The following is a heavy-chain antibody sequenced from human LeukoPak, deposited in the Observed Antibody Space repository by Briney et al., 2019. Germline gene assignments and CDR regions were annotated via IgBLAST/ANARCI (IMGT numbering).Heavy chain of an antibody. CDR2: IYHSGST. CDR1: GYSISSGYY. D-gene: IGHD1-1*01. J-gene: IGHJ4*02. CDR3: ARDRVPIDY. Sequence: PSETLSLTCTVSGYSISSGYYWGWIRQPPGKGLEWIGSIYHSGSTYYNPSLKSQVTISVDTSKNQFSLKLSSVTAADTAVYYCARDRVPIDYWGQGTLVTVSS. V-gene: IGHV4-38-2*02.